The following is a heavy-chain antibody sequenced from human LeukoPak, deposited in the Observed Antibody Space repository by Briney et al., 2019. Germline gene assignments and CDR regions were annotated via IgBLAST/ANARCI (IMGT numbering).Heavy chain of an antibody. V-gene: IGHV3-30*03. Sequence: GGSLRLSCAASGFTFSSHGMQWVRQAPSKGLEWVAVISYDGGTKYYADSVKGRFTISRDNSKSTLFLQMNSLRAEDTAVYYCARGGITLDYWGQGTLVIVSS. CDR3: ARGGITLDY. D-gene: IGHD1-26*01. CDR2: ISYDGGTK. J-gene: IGHJ4*02. CDR1: GFTFSSHG.